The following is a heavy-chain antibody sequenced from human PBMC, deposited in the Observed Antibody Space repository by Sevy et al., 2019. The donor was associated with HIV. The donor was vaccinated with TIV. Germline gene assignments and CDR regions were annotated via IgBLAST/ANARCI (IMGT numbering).Heavy chain of an antibody. Sequence: GGSLRLSCAASGFTFSNYWMHWVRQAPGKGLVWVSRINSDGSSTTYADSVKGRFTISRDNAKNTLYLQMNSLGAEDTAVYYCARGHGGNSHFDYWGQGTLVTVSS. CDR1: GFTFSNYW. D-gene: IGHD2-21*02. CDR3: ARGHGGNSHFDY. CDR2: INSDGSST. J-gene: IGHJ4*02. V-gene: IGHV3-74*01.